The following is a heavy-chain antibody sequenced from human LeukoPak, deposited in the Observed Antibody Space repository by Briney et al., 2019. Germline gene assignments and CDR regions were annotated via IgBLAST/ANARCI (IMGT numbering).Heavy chain of an antibody. CDR3: ARDRYYYDSSARYFDY. Sequence: SQTLSLTCTVSGGSISSGSYYWSWIRQPAGKGLEWIGRIHTSGSTNYSPSLKSQVTMSVDTSKNQFSLKLSSVTAADTAVYYCARDRYYYDSSARYFDYWGQGTLVTVSS. V-gene: IGHV4-61*02. J-gene: IGHJ4*02. CDR1: GGSISSGSYY. D-gene: IGHD3-22*01. CDR2: IHTSGST.